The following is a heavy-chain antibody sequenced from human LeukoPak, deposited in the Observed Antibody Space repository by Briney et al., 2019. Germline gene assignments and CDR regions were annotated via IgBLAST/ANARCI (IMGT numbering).Heavy chain of an antibody. V-gene: IGHV4-34*01. Sequence: GTLRLSCAASGFTFSSYGMSWVRQAPGKGLEWIGEINHSGSTNYNPSLKSRVTISVDTSKNQFSLKLSSVTAADTAVYYFARGGGGGVYSSNKKTRYYYYMDVWGKGTTVTISS. CDR1: GFTFSSYG. D-gene: IGHD6-13*01. CDR2: INHSGST. CDR3: ARGGGGGVYSSNKKTRYYYYMDV. J-gene: IGHJ6*03.